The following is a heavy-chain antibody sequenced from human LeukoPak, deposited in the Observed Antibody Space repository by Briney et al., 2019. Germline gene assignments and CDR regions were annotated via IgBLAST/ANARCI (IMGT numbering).Heavy chain of an antibody. D-gene: IGHD3-22*01. Sequence: VGSLRLSCAASGFTFSSYSMNWVRQAPGKGLEWVSSISSSSSYIYYADSVKGRFTISRDNAKNSLYLQMNSLRAEDTAVYYCARDSADDSSGSYSDCWGQGTLVTVSS. CDR1: GFTFSSYS. J-gene: IGHJ4*02. V-gene: IGHV3-21*01. CDR3: ARDSADDSSGSYSDC. CDR2: ISSSSSYI.